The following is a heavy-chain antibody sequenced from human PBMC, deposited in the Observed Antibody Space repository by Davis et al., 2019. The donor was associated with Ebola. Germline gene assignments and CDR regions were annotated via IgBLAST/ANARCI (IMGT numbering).Heavy chain of an antibody. CDR1: GFTFSSYG. CDR3: ARDPDTSGYY. V-gene: IGHV3-33*08. Sequence: PGGSLRHSCAASGFTFSSYGMHWVRQAPGKGLEWVAGIWNHGNDYLYADSVRGRFTISRDNSKNTLYLQMNSLRVEDTAVYYCARDPDTSGYY. D-gene: IGHD6-19*01. J-gene: IGHJ6*01. CDR2: IWNHGNDY.